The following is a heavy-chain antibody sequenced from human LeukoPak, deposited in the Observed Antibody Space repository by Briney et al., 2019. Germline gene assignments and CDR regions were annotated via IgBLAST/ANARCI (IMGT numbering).Heavy chain of an antibody. CDR2: INHSGST. Sequence: PSETLSLTCAVYGGSFSGYYWSWIRQPPGKGLEWIGEINHSGSTNYNPSLKSRVTISVDTSKNQFSLKLSSVTAADTAVYYCARDPGRIAVAGTERYYYYYMDVWGKGTTVTVSS. D-gene: IGHD6-19*01. V-gene: IGHV4-34*01. CDR1: GGSFSGYY. CDR3: ARDPGRIAVAGTERYYYYYMDV. J-gene: IGHJ6*03.